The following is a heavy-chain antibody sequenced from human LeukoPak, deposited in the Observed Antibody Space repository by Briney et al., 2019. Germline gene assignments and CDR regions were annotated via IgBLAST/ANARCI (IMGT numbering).Heavy chain of an antibody. V-gene: IGHV3-21*04. CDR1: GFTFSSYS. J-gene: IGHJ5*02. CDR2: ISSRSNYI. D-gene: IGHD1-26*01. CDR3: ARAGPMYSGSYLYWFDP. Sequence: GGSLRLSCAASGFTFSSYSMNWVRQAPGKGLEWVAHISSRSNYIYYADSLKGRFTISRDNAKNSLYLQMNSLRAEDTALYYCARAGPMYSGSYLYWFDPWGQGTLVTVSS.